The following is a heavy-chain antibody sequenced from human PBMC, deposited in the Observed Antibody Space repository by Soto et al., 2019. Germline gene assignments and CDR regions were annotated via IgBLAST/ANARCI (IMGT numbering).Heavy chain of an antibody. CDR3: ASFRTYYYDSSGLDYYYYGMDV. V-gene: IGHV4-30-4*01. CDR2: IYYSGST. D-gene: IGHD3-22*01. CDR1: GGSISSGDYY. J-gene: IGHJ6*02. Sequence: SLSLACTVSGGSISSGDYYWSWIRQPPGKGLEWIGYIYYSGSTYYNPSLKSRVTISVDTSKNQFSLKLSSVTAADTAVYYCASFRTYYYDSSGLDYYYYGMDVWGQGTTVTVSS.